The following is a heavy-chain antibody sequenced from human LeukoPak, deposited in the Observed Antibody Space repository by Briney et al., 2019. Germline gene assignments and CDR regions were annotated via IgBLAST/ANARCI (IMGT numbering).Heavy chain of an antibody. Sequence: AALKVSCKASGGTFSSYAISWVRQDPGQGLEWMGGIIPIFGTANNAQKFQGRVTLTADVSTSTAYMELSSLRSEDTAVYYCARAPVRGVEVWGQGTLVTVSS. CDR3: ARAPVRGVEV. J-gene: IGHJ4*02. CDR1: GGTFSSYA. CDR2: IIPIFGTA. D-gene: IGHD3-10*01. V-gene: IGHV1-69*13.